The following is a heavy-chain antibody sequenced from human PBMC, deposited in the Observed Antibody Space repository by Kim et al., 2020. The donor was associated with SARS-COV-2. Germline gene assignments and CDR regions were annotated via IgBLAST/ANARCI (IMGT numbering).Heavy chain of an antibody. D-gene: IGHD3-16*02. CDR2: ISWNGDNR. Sequence: GGSLRLSCAASGFRFDDYALHWVRQPPGKGLEWVSGISWNGDNRGYADSVMGRFTISRDNAKNSLYLQMNEPRPDDTALYYCARSGDGTYPQGAYYYGLDVWGQGTTVTVSS. V-gene: IGHV3-9*01. CDR3: ARSGDGTYPQGAYYYGLDV. J-gene: IGHJ6*02. CDR1: GFRFDDYA.